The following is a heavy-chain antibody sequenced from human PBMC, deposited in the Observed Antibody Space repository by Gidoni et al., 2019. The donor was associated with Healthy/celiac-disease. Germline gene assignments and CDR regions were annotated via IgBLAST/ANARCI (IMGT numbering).Heavy chain of an antibody. Sequence: EVQLVESGGGLVQPGGSLRLSCSASGFTFSSYDLHWVRQATGKGLEWFSAIVTAGDPYYPGSVKGRFTISRENAKNSLYLQMNSLRAGDTAVYYCARAAHSDYYDSSGYYYYYYYMDVWGKGTTVTVSS. CDR1: GFTFSSYD. CDR3: ARAAHSDYYDSSGYYYYYYYMDV. V-gene: IGHV3-13*05. D-gene: IGHD3-22*01. CDR2: IVTAGDP. J-gene: IGHJ6*03.